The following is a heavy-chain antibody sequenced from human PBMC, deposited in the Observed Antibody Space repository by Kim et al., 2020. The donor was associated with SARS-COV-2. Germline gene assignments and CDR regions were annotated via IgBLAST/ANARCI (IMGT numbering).Heavy chain of an antibody. CDR2: IYYSGSI. V-gene: IGHV4-61*01. CDR3: ARAAARGTWEDWFDP. Sequence: SETLSLTCTVSGGAVSSGSYFWNWIRQPPGKGLEWIGNIYYSGSINYNPSLKSRVTISVDTSRNQFSLKVRSVTAVDTAVYYCARAAARGTWEDWFDPWGQGTLVTVSS. CDR1: GGAVSSGSYF. J-gene: IGHJ5*02. D-gene: IGHD2-2*01.